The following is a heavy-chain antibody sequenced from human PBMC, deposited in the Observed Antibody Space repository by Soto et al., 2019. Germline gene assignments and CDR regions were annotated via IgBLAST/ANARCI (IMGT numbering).Heavy chain of an antibody. CDR2: IYYSGST. CDR1: GGSISSGGYY. V-gene: IGHV4-31*03. D-gene: IGHD3-22*01. Sequence: PSETLSLTCTVSGGSISSGGYYWSWIRQHPGKGLEWIGYIYYSGSTYYNPSLKSRVTISVDTSKNQFSLKLSSVTAADTAVYYCARSNGATYYYDSSGYYFDYWGQGTLVTVSS. CDR3: ARSNGATYYYDSSGYYFDY. J-gene: IGHJ4*02.